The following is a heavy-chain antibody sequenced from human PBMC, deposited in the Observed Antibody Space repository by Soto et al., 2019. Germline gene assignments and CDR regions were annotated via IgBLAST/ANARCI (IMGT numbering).Heavy chain of an antibody. CDR2: IYPGVSDV. CDR3: ARLGLYSSSSGAFDY. Sequence: PGESLKISCKGSGYRFSNYWIGWVRQMPGKGLEWMGIIYPGVSDVRYSPSFQGQITISADKSISTAYLQWSSLKASDTAMYYCARLGLYSSSSGAFDYWGQGTLVTVS. D-gene: IGHD6-6*01. J-gene: IGHJ4*02. V-gene: IGHV5-51*01. CDR1: GYRFSNYW.